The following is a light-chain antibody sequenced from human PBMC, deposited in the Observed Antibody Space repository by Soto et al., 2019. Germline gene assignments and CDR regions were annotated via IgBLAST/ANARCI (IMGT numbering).Light chain of an antibody. CDR2: SNN. J-gene: IGLJ2*01. Sequence: QPVLTQPPSVSGTPGQRVNMSCSGSSSNIGSKSVSWYQHLPQTAPKLLIYSNNQRPSGVPGRFSGSKSGTSASLAISGLQSDDETQYYCAAWDDSLNVLVFGGGTKLTVL. CDR1: SSNIGSKS. V-gene: IGLV1-44*01. CDR3: AAWDDSLNVLV.